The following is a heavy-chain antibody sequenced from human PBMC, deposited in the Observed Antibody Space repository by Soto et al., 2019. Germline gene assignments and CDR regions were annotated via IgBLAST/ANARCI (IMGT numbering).Heavy chain of an antibody. J-gene: IGHJ4*02. CDR2: IYYSGST. CDR1: GGPISSGSYY. D-gene: IGHD6-6*01. CDR3: ARVRGVRLIAVRPYFDY. V-gene: IGHV4-31*03. Sequence: QVQLQESGPGLLKPSQTLSLTCNVSGGPISSGSYYWSWIRQHPGKGLEWIGYIYYSGSTYYNPSLKSRVTISVDTSKNQFSLNLNSVTAADTAVYFCARVRGVRLIAVRPYFDYWGQGTLVIVSS.